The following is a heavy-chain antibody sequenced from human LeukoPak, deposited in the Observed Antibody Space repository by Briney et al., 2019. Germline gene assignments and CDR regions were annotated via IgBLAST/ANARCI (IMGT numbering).Heavy chain of an antibody. CDR3: ARTVVPAAMRDSSSWYTLVSDRLRYYYGMDV. J-gene: IGHJ6*02. V-gene: IGHV4-34*01. CDR2: INHSGST. D-gene: IGHD2-2*01. Sequence: PSETLSLTCAVYGGSFSGYYWSWIRQPPGKGLEWIGEINHSGSTNYNPSLKSRVTISVDTSKNQFSLKLSSVTAADTAVYYCARTVVPAAMRDSSSWYTLVSDRLRYYYGMDVWGQGTTVTVSS. CDR1: GGSFSGYY.